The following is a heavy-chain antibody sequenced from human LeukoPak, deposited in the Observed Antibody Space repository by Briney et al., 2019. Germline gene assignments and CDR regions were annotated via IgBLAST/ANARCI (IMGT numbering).Heavy chain of an antibody. J-gene: IGHJ2*01. CDR2: IFYSGNT. Sequence: SETLSLTCTVSGGSISGYYWSWIRQPPGKGLEWIGYIFYSGNTNFNPSVKSRVTISLDTSKNQIPLKLNSVTAADTALYYCARQASWLPYFDLWGRGMLVTVSS. V-gene: IGHV4-59*08. D-gene: IGHD6-13*01. CDR3: ARQASWLPYFDL. CDR1: GGSISGYY.